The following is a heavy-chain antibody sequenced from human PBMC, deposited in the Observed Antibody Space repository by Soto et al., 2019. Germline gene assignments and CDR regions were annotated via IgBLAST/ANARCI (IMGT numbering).Heavy chain of an antibody. D-gene: IGHD3-22*01. V-gene: IGHV1-2*02. J-gene: IGHJ3*02. CDR3: ASSNPYYYDPSGYYYDALAFDI. CDR1: GYTFTGYY. Sequence: GXSVKVTCTASGYTFTGYYRHWVRQAPGQGLEWMGWINPNSGGTNYAQKFQGRVTMTRDTSISTAYMELSRLRSDDTAVYYCASSNPYYYDPSGYYYDALAFDIWGQGTMVTVPS. CDR2: INPNSGGT.